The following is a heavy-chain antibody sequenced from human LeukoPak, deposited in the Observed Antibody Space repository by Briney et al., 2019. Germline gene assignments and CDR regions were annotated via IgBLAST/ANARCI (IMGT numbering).Heavy chain of an antibody. D-gene: IGHD5-18*01. J-gene: IGHJ4*02. V-gene: IGHV1-3*01. Sequence: ASVKVSCKASGYTFTSYAMHWVRQAPGQRLEWMGWINAGNGNTKYSQKFQGRVTITRDTSASTAYMELSSLRSEDTAVYYCARLSGYSYGFDYWGQATLVTVSS. CDR3: ARLSGYSYGFDY. CDR1: GYTFTSYA. CDR2: INAGNGNT.